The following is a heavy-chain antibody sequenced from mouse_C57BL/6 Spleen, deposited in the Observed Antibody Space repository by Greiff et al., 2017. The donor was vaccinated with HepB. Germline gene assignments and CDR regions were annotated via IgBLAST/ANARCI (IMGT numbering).Heavy chain of an antibody. D-gene: IGHD2-5*01. V-gene: IGHV1-82*01. J-gene: IGHJ1*03. CDR3: ANSNYWYFDV. Sequence: QVTLKVSGPELVKPGASVKISCKASGYAFSSSWMNWVKQRPGKGLEWIGRIYPGDGDTNYNGKFKGKATLTADKSSSTAYMQLSSLTSEDSAVYFCANSNYWYFDVWGTGTTVTVSS. CDR2: IYPGDGDT. CDR1: GYAFSSSW.